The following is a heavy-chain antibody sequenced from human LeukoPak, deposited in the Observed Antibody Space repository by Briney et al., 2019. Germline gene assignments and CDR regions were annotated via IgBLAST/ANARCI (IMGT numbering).Heavy chain of an antibody. D-gene: IGHD1-26*01. CDR1: GFTFSTSW. V-gene: IGHV3-7*01. J-gene: IGHJ4*02. CDR3: ARDHALREDYFDY. CDR2: IQQDGTET. Sequence: GGSLRLSCAASGFTFSTSWMSWVRQAPGKGLEWVANIQQDGTETYYVDSVKGQFTISRDNAKNSLYLQMNSLRAEDTAVYYCARDHALREDYFDYWGQGTLVTVSS.